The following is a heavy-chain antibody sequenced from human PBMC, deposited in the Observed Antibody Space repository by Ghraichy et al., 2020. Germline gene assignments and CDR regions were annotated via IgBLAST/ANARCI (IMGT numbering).Heavy chain of an antibody. D-gene: IGHD3-9*01. Sequence: GGSLRLSCATSGFTFSEYWMSWVRQAPGKGLELVANIKEDGTQKYYVDSVKGRFTISRDNAKNSLYLQMNSLRAEDTALYYCARDPWLRDWLDWGQGTLVTVSS. CDR2: IKEDGTQK. CDR1: GFTFSEYW. V-gene: IGHV3-7*03. J-gene: IGHJ4*02. CDR3: ARDPWLRDWLD.